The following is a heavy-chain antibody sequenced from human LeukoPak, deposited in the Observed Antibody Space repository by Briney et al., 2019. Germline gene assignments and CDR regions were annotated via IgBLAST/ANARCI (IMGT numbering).Heavy chain of an antibody. J-gene: IGHJ4*02. D-gene: IGHD5-18*01. CDR2: ISGSGGST. CDR1: GFTFSSYA. CDR3: AKDLGKMVNLIDY. V-gene: IGHV3-23*01. Sequence: GGSLRLSCAASGFTFSSYAMSWVRQAPGKGLEWVSAISGSGGSTYYADSVKGRFTISRDNSKNTLYLQMNSLRAEATAVYYCAKDLGKMVNLIDYWGQGTLVTVSS.